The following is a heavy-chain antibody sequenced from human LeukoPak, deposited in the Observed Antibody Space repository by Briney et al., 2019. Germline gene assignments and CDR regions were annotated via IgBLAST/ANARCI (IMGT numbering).Heavy chain of an antibody. J-gene: IGHJ4*02. Sequence: ASVKVSCKASGYTFTSYDVNWFRQATGQGLEWMGWMNPNSGNTGYAQKFQGRVSLTRDTSISTAYMELSSLRSEDTAVYYCAKNPALTGEFDSWGQGTLVTVSS. CDR1: GYTFTSYD. CDR3: AKNPALTGEFDS. CDR2: MNPNSGNT. V-gene: IGHV1-8*01. D-gene: IGHD7-27*01.